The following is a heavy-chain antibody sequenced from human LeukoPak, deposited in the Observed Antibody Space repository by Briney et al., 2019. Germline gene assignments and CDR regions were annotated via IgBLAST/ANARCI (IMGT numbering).Heavy chain of an antibody. CDR2: IYSGGST. CDR1: RFTVSNNY. D-gene: IGHD5-12*01. CDR3: ARSGWLPSTRPFDAFDI. J-gene: IGHJ3*02. V-gene: IGHV3-66*01. Sequence: PGGSLRLSCAAARFTVSNNYMNWVRQAPGKGLEWVSVIYSGGSTFYADSVKGRFIISRDNSKNTLYLQMNSLRAEDTAVYYCARSGWLPSTRPFDAFDIWGQGTRVTVSS.